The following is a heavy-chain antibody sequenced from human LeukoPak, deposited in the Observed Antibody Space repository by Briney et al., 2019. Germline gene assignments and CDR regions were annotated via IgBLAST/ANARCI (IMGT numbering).Heavy chain of an antibody. D-gene: IGHD3-10*01. CDR1: GFIFSDHH. CDR3: VRVWRGYYFDS. J-gene: IGHJ4*02. Sequence: GGSLRLSCAASGFIFSDHHMDWVRQAPGKGLEWVGRVRNKANTYSTNHAASVKGRFSITRDDSMNSVYLQMNSLKTEDTAVYYCVRVWRGYYFDSWGQGILVTVSS. CDR2: VRNKANTYST. V-gene: IGHV3-72*01.